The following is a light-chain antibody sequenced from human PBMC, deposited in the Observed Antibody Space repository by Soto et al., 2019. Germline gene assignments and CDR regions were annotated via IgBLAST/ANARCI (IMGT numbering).Light chain of an antibody. CDR2: QVT. Sequence: QYGQAEPASVCGSPGKSITISCTGTSSDIGGYYYVSWYQHHPGKAPKLIIYQVTNRPSGVSHRFSGSKSGNTASLTISGLQAEDEADYYCTSYSSSSTFYVFGTGTKV. J-gene: IGLJ1*01. V-gene: IGLV2-14*01. CDR1: SSDIGGYYY. CDR3: TSYSSSSTFYV.